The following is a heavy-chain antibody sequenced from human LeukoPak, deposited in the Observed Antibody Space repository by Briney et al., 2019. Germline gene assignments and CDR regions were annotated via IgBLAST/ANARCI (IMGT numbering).Heavy chain of an antibody. D-gene: IGHD6-6*01. CDR3: ARGWRSSSADY. Sequence: PSETLSLTCTVSGGSLSSGGYYWSWIRQPPGTGLEWIGYIYHSGSTYYNPSLKSRVTISVDRSKNQFSLKLSSVTAADTAVYYCARGWRSSSADYWGQGTLVTVSS. V-gene: IGHV4-30-2*01. CDR1: GGSLSSGGYY. CDR2: IYHSGST. J-gene: IGHJ4*02.